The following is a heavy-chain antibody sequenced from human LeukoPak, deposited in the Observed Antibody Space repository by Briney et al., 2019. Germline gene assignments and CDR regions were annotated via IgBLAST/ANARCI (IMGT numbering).Heavy chain of an antibody. V-gene: IGHV3-23*01. Sequence: GGSLRLSCAASGFTFSSYAMSWVRQAPGKELEWVSAISGSGGSTYYAGSVKGRFTISRDNSKNTLYLQMNSLRAEDTAVYYCAKVNASITMVRGVITVGAYFDYWGQGTLVTVSS. J-gene: IGHJ4*02. CDR3: AKVNASITMVRGVITVGAYFDY. CDR2: ISGSGGST. D-gene: IGHD3-10*01. CDR1: GFTFSSYA.